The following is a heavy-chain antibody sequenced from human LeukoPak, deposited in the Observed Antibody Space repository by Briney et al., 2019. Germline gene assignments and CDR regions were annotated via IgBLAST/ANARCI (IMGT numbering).Heavy chain of an antibody. Sequence: GGSLRPSCAASGFTFSNYAMTWVRQAPGEGLEWVAFISQSGGRSTDYADSVRGGFTISRDNSEDTLYLQMNSLRAEDTAVYHCARDLGCSTSSCRYNWFDPWGQGTLVTVSS. J-gene: IGHJ5*02. CDR3: ARDLGCSTSSCRYNWFDP. V-gene: IGHV3-23*01. CDR1: GFTFSNYA. D-gene: IGHD2-2*01. CDR2: ISQSGGRST.